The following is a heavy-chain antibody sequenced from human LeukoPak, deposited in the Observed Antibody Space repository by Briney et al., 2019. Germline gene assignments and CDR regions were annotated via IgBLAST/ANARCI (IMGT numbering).Heavy chain of an antibody. V-gene: IGHV1-2*02. Sequence: ASVKVSCKASGYTFTGYYMHWVRQAPGQGLEWMGWINPNSGGTNYAQKFQGRVTMTRDTSISTAYMELSRLRSDDTAVYYCARGQYSSGWYSSYYYYMDVWGKGTTVTVSS. CDR1: GYTFTGYY. J-gene: IGHJ6*03. CDR2: INPNSGGT. D-gene: IGHD6-19*01. CDR3: ARGQYSSGWYSSYYYYMDV.